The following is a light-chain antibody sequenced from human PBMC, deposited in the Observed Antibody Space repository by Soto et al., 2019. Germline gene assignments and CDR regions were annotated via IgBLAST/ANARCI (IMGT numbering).Light chain of an antibody. V-gene: IGKV1-39*01. Sequence: DIQMTQSPSSLSELVGDRVTITCRASQSITTYLNWYQQKPGKAPKLLISAASNLHSGVPFRFSGGGSGTDFTLTISSLQPEDFATYYCQQSYSNPLTFGGGTKVEVK. CDR2: AAS. J-gene: IGKJ4*01. CDR3: QQSYSNPLT. CDR1: QSITTY.